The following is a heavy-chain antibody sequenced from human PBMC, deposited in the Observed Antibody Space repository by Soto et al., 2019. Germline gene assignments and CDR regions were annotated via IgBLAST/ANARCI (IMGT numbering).Heavy chain of an antibody. CDR2: IYHSGST. J-gene: IGHJ5*02. Sequence: SETLSLTCAVSGGSISSGGYSWSWIRQPPGKGLEWIGYIYHSGSTYYNPSLKSRVTISVDRSKNQFSLKLSSVTAADTAVYYCARSGDYGSGSYPPNWFDPWGQGTLVTVSS. CDR3: ARSGDYGSGSYPPNWFDP. D-gene: IGHD3-10*01. CDR1: GGSISSGGYS. V-gene: IGHV4-30-2*01.